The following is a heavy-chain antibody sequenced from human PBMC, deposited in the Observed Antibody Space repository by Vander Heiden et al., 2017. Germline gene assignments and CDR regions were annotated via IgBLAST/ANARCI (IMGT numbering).Heavy chain of an antibody. J-gene: IGHJ6*02. Sequence: QVQLVESGGGLVKPGGSLSLSCAASGFTFSDYSMGWIRQAPGKGLEWVSYISSSGSTIYYADSVKGRFTISRDNAKNSLYLQMNSLRAEDTAVYYCASTIAAAGNYYYYGMDVWGQGTTVTVSS. D-gene: IGHD6-13*01. CDR1: GFTFSDYS. CDR2: ISSSGSTI. CDR3: ASTIAAAGNYYYYGMDV. V-gene: IGHV3-11*01.